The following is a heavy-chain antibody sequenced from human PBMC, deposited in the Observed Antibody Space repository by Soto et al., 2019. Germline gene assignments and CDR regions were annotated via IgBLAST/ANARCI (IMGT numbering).Heavy chain of an antibody. CDR2: ISSSSSYI. CDR1: GFTFSSCS. J-gene: IGHJ6*02. CDR3: ARSLLKQQLVPYYGMDV. Sequence: GGSLRLSCAASGFTFSSCSMNWVRQAPGKGLEWVSSISSSSSYIYYADSVKGRFTISRDNAKNSLYLQMNSLRAEDTAVYYCARSLLKQQLVPYYGMDVWGQGTTVTVSS. V-gene: IGHV3-21*01. D-gene: IGHD6-13*01.